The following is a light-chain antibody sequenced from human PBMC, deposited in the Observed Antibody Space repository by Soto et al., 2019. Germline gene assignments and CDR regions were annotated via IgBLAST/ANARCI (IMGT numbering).Light chain of an antibody. CDR3: RSYSSTSTPYV. CDR2: EVN. V-gene: IGLV2-14*01. J-gene: IGLJ1*01. Sequence: QSVLAQPASVSGSPGQSITISCTGTSSDVGSHNYVSWYQQHPGKAPKLIIFEVNSRPSGVSSRFSGSKSGSAASLTISGLQAEDEADYYCRSYSSTSTPYVFGGGTKVTVL. CDR1: SSDVGSHNY.